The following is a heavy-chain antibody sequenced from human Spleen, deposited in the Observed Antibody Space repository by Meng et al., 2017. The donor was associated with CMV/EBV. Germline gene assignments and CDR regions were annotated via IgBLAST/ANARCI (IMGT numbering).Heavy chain of an antibody. D-gene: IGHD2-2*01. V-gene: IGHV1-69*10. CDR2: IIPILGIA. CDR1: GGTFSSYA. CDR3: ARVGQSTYYYYGMDV. Sequence: SVKVSCKASGGTFSSYAISWVRQAPGQGLEWMGGIIPILGIANYAQKFQGRVTITTDDSTSTAYMELSSLTSEDTAVYYCARVGQSTYYYYGMDVWGQGTTVTVSS. J-gene: IGHJ6*02.